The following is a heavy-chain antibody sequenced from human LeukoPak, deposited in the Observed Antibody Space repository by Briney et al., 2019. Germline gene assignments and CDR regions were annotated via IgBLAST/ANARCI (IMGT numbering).Heavy chain of an antibody. V-gene: IGHV1-69*04. CDR3: ARGQCSGGSCYSTGVYYYYGMDV. CDR1: GYTFTSYG. J-gene: IGHJ6*02. D-gene: IGHD2-15*01. Sequence: ASVKVSCKASGYTFTSYGISWVRQAPGQGLEWMGRIIPILGIANYAQKFQGRVTITADKSTSTAYMEQSSLRSEDTAVYYCARGQCSGGSCYSTGVYYYYGMDVWGQGTTVTVSS. CDR2: IIPILGIA.